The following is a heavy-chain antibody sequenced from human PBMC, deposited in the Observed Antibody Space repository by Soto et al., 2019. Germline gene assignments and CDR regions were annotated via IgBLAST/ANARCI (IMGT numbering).Heavy chain of an antibody. CDR3: AKKRGALSTHDY. V-gene: IGHV1-18*04. D-gene: IGHD3-10*01. CDR1: GYYLTSYG. J-gene: IGHJ4*02. Sequence: GASVKVSCKASGYYLTSYGITWVRQAPGQGLEWIGWISANSRNTKYTQKLQDRVTMTIDTSTSTAYMELRSLRSDDTAVYYCAKKRGALSTHDYWGQGTLVTVSS. CDR2: ISANSRNT.